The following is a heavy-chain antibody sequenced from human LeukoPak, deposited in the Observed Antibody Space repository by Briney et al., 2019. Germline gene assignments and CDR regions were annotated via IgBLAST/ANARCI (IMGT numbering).Heavy chain of an antibody. J-gene: IGHJ4*02. CDR3: DREGFYCSGGSCYLDY. Sequence: PAGSLRLSCAASGFTFSSYGMHWVRQAPGKGLEWVAVIWYDGSKKYYADSVKGRFTISRDNSKNTLYLQVLSLSAEDTAVYYCDREGFYCSGGSCYLDYWGQGTLVSVSS. CDR2: IWYDGSKK. CDR1: GFTFSSYG. D-gene: IGHD2-15*01. V-gene: IGHV3-33*08.